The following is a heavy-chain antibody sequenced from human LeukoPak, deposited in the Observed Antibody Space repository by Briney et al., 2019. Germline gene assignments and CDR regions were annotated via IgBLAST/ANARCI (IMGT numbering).Heavy chain of an antibody. D-gene: IGHD6-13*01. V-gene: IGHV4-34*01. CDR2: IYHSGST. Sequence: PSETLSLTCAVYGGSFSGYYWSWIRQPPGRGLEWIGEIYHSGSTNYNPSLKSRVTISVDKSKNQFSLKLSSVTAADTAVYYCARGGSSWYYPLYYYYYGMDVWGQGTTVTVSS. J-gene: IGHJ6*02. CDR3: ARGGSSWYYPLYYYYYGMDV. CDR1: GGSFSGYY.